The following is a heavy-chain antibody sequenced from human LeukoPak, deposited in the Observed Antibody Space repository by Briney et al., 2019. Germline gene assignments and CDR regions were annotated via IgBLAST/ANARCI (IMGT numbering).Heavy chain of an antibody. CDR3: AKADSSGYSPTY. CDR2: ISWNSGNK. V-gene: IGHV3-9*01. CDR1: GFTFDNYA. J-gene: IGHJ4*02. D-gene: IGHD3-10*01. Sequence: GGSLRLSCAASGFTFDNYAMHWVRQAPGKGLEWVSGISWNSGNKGYADSVKGRFTISRDNAKNSLYLQMNSLRAEDTAFYYCAKADSSGYSPTYWGQGTLVTVSS.